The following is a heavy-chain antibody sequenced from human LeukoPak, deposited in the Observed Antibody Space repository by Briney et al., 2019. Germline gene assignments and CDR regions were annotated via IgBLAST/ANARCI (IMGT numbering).Heavy chain of an antibody. Sequence: KPGGSLRLSCAASGFTFSSYNMNWVRQAPGKGLEWVSSISSSSSYIYYADSVKGRFTTSRDNAKNSLYLQMNSLRAEDTAVYYCARVHYYDSSGYYAWGQGTLVTVSS. D-gene: IGHD3-22*01. CDR3: ARVHYYDSSGYYA. V-gene: IGHV3-21*01. CDR1: GFTFSSYN. CDR2: ISSSSSYI. J-gene: IGHJ5*02.